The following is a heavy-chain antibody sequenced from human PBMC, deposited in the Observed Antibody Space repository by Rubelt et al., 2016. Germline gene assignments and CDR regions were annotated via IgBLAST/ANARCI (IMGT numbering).Heavy chain of an antibody. J-gene: IGHJ5*02. CDR3: TRDRPHSWFDP. CDR1: GFTFSSYW. V-gene: IGHV3-74*01. Sequence: EVQLLESGGGLVQLGGSLRLSCAASGFTFSSYWMHWVRQAPGMGLVWVSRINIDGSDATYADSVKGRFIVSRDNAKNILYLQMNSLRAEDTAVYFCTRDRPHSWFDPWGQGTLVTVSS. CDR2: INIDGSDA.